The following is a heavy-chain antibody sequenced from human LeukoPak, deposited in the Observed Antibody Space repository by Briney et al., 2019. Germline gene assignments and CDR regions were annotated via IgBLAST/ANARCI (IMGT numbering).Heavy chain of an antibody. CDR1: GFTFSSYA. D-gene: IGHD3-3*01. Sequence: YPGGSLRLSCAASGFTFSSYAMSWVRQAPGKGLEWVSAISGSGGSTYYADSAKGRFTISRDNSKNTLYLQMNSLRAEDTAVYYCAKRGYDFWSGYFDYWGQGTLVTVSS. J-gene: IGHJ4*02. CDR3: AKRGYDFWSGYFDY. V-gene: IGHV3-23*01. CDR2: ISGSGGST.